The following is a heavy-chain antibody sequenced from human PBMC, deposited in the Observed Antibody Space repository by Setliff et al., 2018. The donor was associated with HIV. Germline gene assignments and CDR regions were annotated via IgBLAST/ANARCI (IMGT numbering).Heavy chain of an antibody. V-gene: IGHV3-30*03. CDR2: ISYDGSKK. D-gene: IGHD2-15*01. J-gene: IGHJ4*02. Sequence: GGSLRLSCAASGFRFRSYGMHWVRQAPGKGLEWVAFISYDGSKKYDADFVKGRFTISRDDSKNTLYLQMNSLKTEDTAVYYCTTGVSRYCSGGSCYSGDYWGQGTLVTVSS. CDR1: GFRFRSYG. CDR3: TTGVSRYCSGGSCYSGDY.